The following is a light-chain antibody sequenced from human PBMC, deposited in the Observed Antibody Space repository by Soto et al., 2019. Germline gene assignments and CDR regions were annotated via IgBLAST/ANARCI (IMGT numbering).Light chain of an antibody. CDR3: QQYGSSPIT. CDR2: GAS. J-gene: IGKJ5*01. V-gene: IGKV3-20*01. CDR1: QSVYSSY. Sequence: EIVLTQSPGTLSLSPGETATLSCRASQSVYSSYLAWYLQKPGQAPRLVIYGASSRATGIPDRFSGSGSGTDFTLTISRLESEDFAEYYCQQYGSSPITFGQGTRLEIK.